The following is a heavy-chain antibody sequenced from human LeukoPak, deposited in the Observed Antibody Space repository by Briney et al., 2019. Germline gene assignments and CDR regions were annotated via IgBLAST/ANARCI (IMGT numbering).Heavy chain of an antibody. Sequence: SETLSLTCAVYGGSFSGYYWSWIRQPPGKGLEWIGEINHSGSTNYNPSLKSRVTISVDTSKNQFSLKLSSVTAADTAVYYCAREITTPYYYDSSGSVWGQGTLVTVSS. J-gene: IGHJ4*02. CDR3: AREITTPYYYDSSGSV. CDR1: GGSFSGYY. V-gene: IGHV4-34*01. D-gene: IGHD3-22*01. CDR2: INHSGST.